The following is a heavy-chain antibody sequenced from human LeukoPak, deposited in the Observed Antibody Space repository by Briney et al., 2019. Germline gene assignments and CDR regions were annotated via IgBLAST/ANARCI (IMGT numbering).Heavy chain of an antibody. CDR1: GSSFTSYW. CDR2: IFPGDSDT. V-gene: IGHV5-51*01. D-gene: IGHD6-19*01. J-gene: IGHJ4*02. CDR3: ARERPGSSGWYTH. Sequence: GESLKISCQGSGSSFTSYWIGWVRQLPGKGLEWMGIIFPGDSDTRYSPSFLGEVTFSVDMSTATAYLEWSSLKASDSAMYFCARERPGSSGWYTHWGQGTLVTVSS.